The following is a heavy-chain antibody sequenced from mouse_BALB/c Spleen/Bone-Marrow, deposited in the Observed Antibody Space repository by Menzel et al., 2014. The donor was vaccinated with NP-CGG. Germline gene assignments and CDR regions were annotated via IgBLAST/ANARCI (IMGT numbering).Heavy chain of an antibody. Sequence: VTLKESGTVLARPGASVKMSCKASGYSFTSYWMHWAKQRPGQGLEWIGAFYPGNSDTTYNQKFKGKAKLTAVTSASTAYMELSSPTNEDSAVYYCTFLVKEDFAYWGQGTLVTVSA. V-gene: IGHV1-5*01. CDR3: TFLVKEDFAY. CDR1: GYSFTSYW. D-gene: IGHD2-10*02. CDR2: FYPGNSDT. J-gene: IGHJ3*01.